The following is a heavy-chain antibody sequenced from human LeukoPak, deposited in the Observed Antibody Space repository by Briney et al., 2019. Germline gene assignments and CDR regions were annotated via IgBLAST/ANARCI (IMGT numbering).Heavy chain of an antibody. CDR1: GFTFSNYW. J-gene: IGHJ3*02. CDR3: ARDGSNWNDAFDI. Sequence: GGSLRLSCAASGFTFSNYWMHWVRQAPGKGLVWVSHINTDGSSTRYANSVKGRFTISRDNAKNTLYLQMNSLRAEDTAVYYCARDGSNWNDAFDIWGQGTMVTVSS. V-gene: IGHV3-74*01. D-gene: IGHD1-20*01. CDR2: INTDGSST.